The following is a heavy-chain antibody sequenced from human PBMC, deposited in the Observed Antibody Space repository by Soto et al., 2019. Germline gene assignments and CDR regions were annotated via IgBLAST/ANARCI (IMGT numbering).Heavy chain of an antibody. CDR1: GGSISSYY. Sequence: QVQLQESGPGLVKPSETLSLTCTVSGGSISSYYWSWIRQPPGKGLEWIGHIYDSGTANYNPSLXRXATLSVDTSKNQFSPNLSSVTAAHTAMYYCYGSGGNWGQGTLVTVSS. J-gene: IGHJ4*02. V-gene: IGHV4-59*01. CDR3: YGSGGN. D-gene: IGHD1-26*01. CDR2: IYDSGTA.